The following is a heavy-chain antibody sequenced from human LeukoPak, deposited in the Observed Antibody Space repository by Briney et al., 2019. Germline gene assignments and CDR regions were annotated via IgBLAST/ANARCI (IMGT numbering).Heavy chain of an antibody. Sequence: ASVKVSCKASGGTFSSYAISWVRQAPGQGLEWMGWIIPIFGTANYAQKFQGRVTITADESTSTAYMELSSLRSEDTAVYYCARVPPVQLDRSGGAFDIWGQGTMVTVSS. CDR1: GGTFSSYA. J-gene: IGHJ3*02. D-gene: IGHD1-1*01. CDR3: ARVPPVQLDRSGGAFDI. CDR2: IIPIFGTA. V-gene: IGHV1-69*13.